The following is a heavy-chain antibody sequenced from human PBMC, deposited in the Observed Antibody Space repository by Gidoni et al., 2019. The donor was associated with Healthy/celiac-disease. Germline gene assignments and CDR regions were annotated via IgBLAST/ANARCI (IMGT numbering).Heavy chain of an antibody. D-gene: IGHD1-26*01. V-gene: IGHV3-23*01. Sequence: EVQLLESGGGVVQPGGSRRLSCAACGFTFSRYARSWVRQAPGKGLGWVSAISGSGGSTYYADSVKGRFTISRDNSKNTLYLQMNSLRAEDTAVYYCAKAQLGDVGASYYGMDVWGQGTTVTVSS. CDR2: ISGSGGST. CDR1: GFTFSRYA. CDR3: AKAQLGDVGASYYGMDV. J-gene: IGHJ6*02.